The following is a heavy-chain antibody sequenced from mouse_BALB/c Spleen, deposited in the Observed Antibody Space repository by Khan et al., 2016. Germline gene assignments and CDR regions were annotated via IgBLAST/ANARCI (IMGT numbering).Heavy chain of an antibody. CDR3: ALDGSWLAY. D-gene: IGHD2-3*01. CDR2: IDPENGNT. Sequence: VQLQQSGAELVRPGALVKLSCKASGFNIKDYYMHWVKQRPEQGLEWIGWIDPENGNTIYDPKFQGKASITADTSSNTAYLQLSSLTSEDTAVYYGALDGSWLAYWGQGTLVTVSA. V-gene: IGHV14-1*02. J-gene: IGHJ3*01. CDR1: GFNIKDYY.